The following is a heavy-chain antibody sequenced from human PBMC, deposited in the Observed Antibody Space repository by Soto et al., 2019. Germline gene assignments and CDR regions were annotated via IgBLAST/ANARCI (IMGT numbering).Heavy chain of an antibody. V-gene: IGHV1-46*01. J-gene: IGHJ6*02. Sequence: GAPVKVSCKASGYTFTSYYMHWVRQAPGQGLEWMGIINPSGGSTSYAQKFQGRVTMTRDTSTSTVYMELSSLRSEDTAVYYCARVQPRYYGSGSAHYYYYYGMDVWGQGTTVTVSS. D-gene: IGHD3-10*01. CDR3: ARVQPRYYGSGSAHYYYYYGMDV. CDR2: INPSGGST. CDR1: GYTFTSYY.